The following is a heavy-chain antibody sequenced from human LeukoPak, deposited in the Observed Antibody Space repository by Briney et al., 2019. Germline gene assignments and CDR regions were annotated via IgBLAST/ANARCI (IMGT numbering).Heavy chain of an antibody. V-gene: IGHV3-30*09. Sequence: GGSLRLSCAASGFTFSSYAMHWVRQAPGKGLEWVAVISYDGSNKHYADSVKGRFAISRDNSKNTLYLQMNSLRAEDTAVYYCARRVEMATMGDYWGQGTLVTVSS. J-gene: IGHJ4*02. CDR3: ARRVEMATMGDY. CDR2: ISYDGSNK. D-gene: IGHD5-24*01. CDR1: GFTFSSYA.